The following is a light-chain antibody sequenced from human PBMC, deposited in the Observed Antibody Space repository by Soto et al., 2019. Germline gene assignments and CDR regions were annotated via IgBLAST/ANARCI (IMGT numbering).Light chain of an antibody. CDR1: QSISSW. CDR2: DAS. V-gene: IGKV1-5*01. CDR3: QQYNSYPWT. J-gene: IGKJ1*01. Sequence: DIQMTQSPSTRSASLADRFTITCLASQSISSWLAWYQQKPGKAPKLLIYDASSLESGVPSRFSGSGSGTEFTLTITSLQPDDFATYYCQQYNSYPWTFGQGTKVDIK.